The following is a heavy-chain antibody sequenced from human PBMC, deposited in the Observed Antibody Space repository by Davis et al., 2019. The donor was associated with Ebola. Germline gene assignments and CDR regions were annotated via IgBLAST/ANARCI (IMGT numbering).Heavy chain of an antibody. J-gene: IGHJ2*01. D-gene: IGHD2-2*02. Sequence: SETLSLTCAVYGGSFSGYYWSWIRQPPGKGLEWIGEINHSGTANYNPSLKSRVTMSVDTSKNQFSLKLSSVTAADTAVYYCARDPAYCSTICYSYWYFDLWGRGTLVTVSS. CDR3: ARDPAYCSTICYSYWYFDL. CDR1: GGSFSGYY. CDR2: INHSGTA. V-gene: IGHV4-34*01.